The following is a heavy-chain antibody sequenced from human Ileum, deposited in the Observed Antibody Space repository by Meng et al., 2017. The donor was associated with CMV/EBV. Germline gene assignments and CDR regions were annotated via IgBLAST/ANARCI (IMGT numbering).Heavy chain of an antibody. CDR1: GFTFTSYS. V-gene: IGHV3-74*01. CDR2: INDDGSSR. D-gene: IGHD2-8*01. CDR3: ARPIVPENSYYGMDV. Sequence: GESLKISCTASGFTFTSYSITWVRQAPGKGLVWVARINDDGSSRSYADPVKGRFTISRDNAKNTLYLQMDSLRAEDTAVYYCARPIVPENSYYGMDVWGQGTAVTVS. J-gene: IGHJ6*02.